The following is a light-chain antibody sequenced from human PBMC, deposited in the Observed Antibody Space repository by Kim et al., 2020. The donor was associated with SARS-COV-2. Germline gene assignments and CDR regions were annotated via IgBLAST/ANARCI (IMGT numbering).Light chain of an antibody. V-gene: IGKV3-15*01. Sequence: EIVMTQSPATLSVSPGERATLSCRASQSVSSNLAWYQQKPGQAPRLLIYGASTRATGIPARLSGSGSGTEFTLTISSLQSEDFAVYYCQQYKNLPPNTFGQETKLEI. CDR1: QSVSSN. CDR3: QQYKNLPPNT. J-gene: IGKJ2*01. CDR2: GAS.